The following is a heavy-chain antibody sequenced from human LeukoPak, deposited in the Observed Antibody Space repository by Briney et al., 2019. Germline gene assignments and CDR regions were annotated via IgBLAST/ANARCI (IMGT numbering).Heavy chain of an antibody. V-gene: IGHV3-11*01. Sequence: PGGSLRLSCAASGFTFSDYYMSWIRQAPGKGLEGVSYISSSGSTKYYADSVKGRFTISRDNAKKSLFLQMNSLRAEDTAVYYCARVLRYCSGGNRYSGGLGYMDVWGKGTTVTISS. CDR3: ARVLRYCSGGNRYSGGLGYMDV. CDR1: GFTFSDYY. CDR2: ISSSGSTK. J-gene: IGHJ6*03. D-gene: IGHD2-15*01.